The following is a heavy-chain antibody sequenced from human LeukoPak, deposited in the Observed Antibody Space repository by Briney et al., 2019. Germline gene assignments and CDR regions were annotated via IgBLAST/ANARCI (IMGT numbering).Heavy chain of an antibody. CDR2: ISGSGST. CDR3: AKSFSGWYYFDY. CDR1: GFTFSSYA. D-gene: IGHD6-19*01. V-gene: IGHV3-23*01. J-gene: IGHJ4*02. Sequence: GGSLRLSCAASGFTFSSYAMIWVRQAPGKGLEWVSAISGSGSTYYADSVEGRFTISRGNSKNTLYLQMNSLRAEDTAVYYCAKSFSGWYYFDYWGQGTLVTVSS.